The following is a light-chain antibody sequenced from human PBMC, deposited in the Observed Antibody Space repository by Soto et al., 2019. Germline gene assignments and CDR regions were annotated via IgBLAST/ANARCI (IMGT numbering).Light chain of an antibody. V-gene: IGKV3-20*01. CDR1: QSDTNAY. CDR2: GAS. CDR3: HYYGGP. Sequence: EMVVTQSPGTLSLSPGERATLSCRASQSDTNAYLTWYQQKPGQAPRLLIYGASTRATGIPDRFSGSGSVTDFTLTISRVEPEDFAVYYCHYYGGPFGGGTKIEIK. J-gene: IGKJ4*01.